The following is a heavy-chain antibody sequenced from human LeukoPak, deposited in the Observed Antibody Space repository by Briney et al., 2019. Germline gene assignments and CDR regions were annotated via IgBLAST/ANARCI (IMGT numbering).Heavy chain of an antibody. CDR1: GFTVSSNY. V-gene: IGHV3-66*01. Sequence: PGGSLRLSCAASGFTVSSNYMGWVRQAPGKGLEWVSVIYSGGSTYYADSVKGRFTISRDNSKNTLYLQMNSLRAEDTAVYYCARDPRDYGDYDAFDIWGQGTMVTVSS. J-gene: IGHJ3*02. CDR3: ARDPRDYGDYDAFDI. D-gene: IGHD4-17*01. CDR2: IYSGGST.